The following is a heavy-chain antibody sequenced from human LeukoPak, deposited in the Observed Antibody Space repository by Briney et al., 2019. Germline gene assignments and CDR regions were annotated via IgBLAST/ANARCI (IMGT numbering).Heavy chain of an antibody. CDR2: ISGPGSVT. Sequence: GGSLRLSCAGSGFTFDDYAMHWIRQPPVNGLQWVSLISGPGSVTHQADPVKGRFTISRDNAKNSLYLQMNSLRAEDMAVYYCARGHVWFDPWGQGTLVTVSS. CDR1: GFTFDDYA. V-gene: IGHV3-43*02. J-gene: IGHJ5*02. CDR3: ARGHVWFDP.